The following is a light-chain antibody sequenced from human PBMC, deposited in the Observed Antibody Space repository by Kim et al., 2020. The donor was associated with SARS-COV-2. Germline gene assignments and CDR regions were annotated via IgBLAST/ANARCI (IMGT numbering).Light chain of an antibody. CDR3: QQYGSSPRT. J-gene: IGKJ2*01. CDR2: GAS. CDR1: QSVTSSD. Sequence: LSPGERATLSCRARQSVTSSDLAWYQQRPGQAPRLLIYGASSRATGIPDRFSGSGSGTDFTLTISRLEPEDFAVYYCQQYGSSPRTFGQGTKLEI. V-gene: IGKV3-20*01.